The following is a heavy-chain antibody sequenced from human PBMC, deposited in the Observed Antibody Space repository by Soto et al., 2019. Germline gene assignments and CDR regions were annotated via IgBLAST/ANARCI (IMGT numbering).Heavy chain of an antibody. J-gene: IGHJ4*02. CDR1: GYTFTSHD. V-gene: IGHV1-8*01. Sequence: QVQLVQSGAEVKKSGASVKVSCKASGYTFTSHDINWVRQATGQGLEWMGWMNPNSGNTSYGQKLQGRVTMTRKTSISTAYMELSSLRSEDTAVYYCARLDYGVYARFDYWGQGTLVTVSS. CDR3: ARLDYGVYARFDY. D-gene: IGHD4-17*01. CDR2: MNPNSGNT.